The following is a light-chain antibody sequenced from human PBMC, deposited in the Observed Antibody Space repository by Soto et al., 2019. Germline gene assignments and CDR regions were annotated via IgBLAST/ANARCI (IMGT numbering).Light chain of an antibody. V-gene: IGKV1-5*01. CDR1: QSISTW. J-gene: IGKJ2*01. CDR3: QQYSSDPFT. CDR2: DAS. Sequence: DIQVTQSPSTLSASVGDRVSITCRASQSISTWLAWLQQQPGKAPKLLIYDASTLERGVPSRFSGSVSGTEFTLTITSLQPDDFATYYCQQYSSDPFTFGQGTKLEIK.